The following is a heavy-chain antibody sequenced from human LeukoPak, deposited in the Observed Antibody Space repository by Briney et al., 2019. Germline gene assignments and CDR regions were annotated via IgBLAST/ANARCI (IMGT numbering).Heavy chain of an antibody. CDR2: IYTSGST. CDR1: GGSISSGYYY. CDR3: ARDRPGNYFDS. J-gene: IGHJ4*02. V-gene: IGHV4-61*02. Sequence: SETLSLTCTVSGGSISSGYYYWICIRQPAGKGLEWIGRIYTSGSTDYNPSLKTRVTISVDTSKNQFSLQLSSVTAADTAVYYCARDRPGNYFDSLGQGTLVTVSS.